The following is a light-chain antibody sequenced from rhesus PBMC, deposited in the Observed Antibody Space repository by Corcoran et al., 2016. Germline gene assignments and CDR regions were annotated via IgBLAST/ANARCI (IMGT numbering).Light chain of an antibody. J-gene: IGKJ2*01. V-gene: IGKV1-33*02. CDR1: QGISSW. CDR3: RQHNGYPYS. CDR2: AAS. Sequence: DIQMTQSPSSLSASVGDRVTITCQASQGISSWLAWYQQKPGKAPKLLIYAASRLKSGVPSRFSGIGAVTDFTLTISSLQPGDFATYYCRQHNGYPYSFGQGTKVEIK.